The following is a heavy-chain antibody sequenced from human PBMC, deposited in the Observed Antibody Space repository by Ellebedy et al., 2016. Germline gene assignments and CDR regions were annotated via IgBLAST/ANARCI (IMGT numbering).Heavy chain of an antibody. D-gene: IGHD2-15*01. J-gene: IGHJ4*02. CDR1: GFTLSDHY. CDR2: SKNKINSYTT. V-gene: IGHV3-72*01. Sequence: EGSLRLSCAASGFTLSDHYMDWVRQAPGKGLEWVGRSKNKINSYTTEYAASVQGRFTISRDDSRKSVDLQMNSLKTEDTAVYYCALHWGVGGRGRNWGQGTLVTVSS. CDR3: ALHWGVGGRGRN.